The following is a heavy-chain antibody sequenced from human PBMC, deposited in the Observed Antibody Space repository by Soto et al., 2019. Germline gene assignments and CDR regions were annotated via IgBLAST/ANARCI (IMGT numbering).Heavy chain of an antibody. CDR3: AREGDGYTTGRFDY. V-gene: IGHV4-30-4*01. CDR1: GGSISSGDYY. Sequence: LSLTCTVSGGSISSGDYYWSWIRQPPGKGLEWIGYIYYSGSTYYNPSLKSRVTISVDTSKNQFSLTLSSVTAADTAVYYCAREGDGYTTGRFDYWGQGTLVTVSS. J-gene: IGHJ4*02. CDR2: IYYSGST. D-gene: IGHD5-12*01.